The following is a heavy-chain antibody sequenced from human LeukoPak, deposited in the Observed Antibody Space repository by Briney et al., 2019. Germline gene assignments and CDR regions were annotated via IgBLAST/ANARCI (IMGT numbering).Heavy chain of an antibody. D-gene: IGHD4-11*01. J-gene: IGHJ4*02. V-gene: IGHV1-69*05. CDR1: GGTFSSYA. CDR2: IIPIFGTA. CDR3: ASFVVAIKHRTNSNYSPFDY. Sequence: SVKVSCKASGGTFSSYAISWVRQAPGQGLEWMGGIIPIFGTANYAQKFQGRVTITTDESTSTAYMELSSLRSEDTAVYYCASFVVAIKHRTNSNYSPFDYWGQGTLVTVSP.